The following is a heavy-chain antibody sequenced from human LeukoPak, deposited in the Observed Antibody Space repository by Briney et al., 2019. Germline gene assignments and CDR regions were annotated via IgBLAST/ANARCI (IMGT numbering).Heavy chain of an antibody. V-gene: IGHV3-30*02. Sequence: PGGSLRLSCAASGFMFTNYGMHWVRQAPGKGLELVTFIRYDGNIKYYVDSVKGRFTLSGDNSKNTRYLDMDRLRPEDTAVYYCAKPHVRHCISPTCYGKFDLWGQGSLVAVCS. D-gene: IGHD2-2*01. J-gene: IGHJ4*02. CDR1: GFMFTNYG. CDR3: AKPHVRHCISPTCYGKFDL. CDR2: IRYDGNIK.